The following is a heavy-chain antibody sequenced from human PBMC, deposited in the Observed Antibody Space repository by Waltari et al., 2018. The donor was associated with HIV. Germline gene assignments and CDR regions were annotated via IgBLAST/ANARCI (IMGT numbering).Heavy chain of an antibody. CDR1: GGSISSAGFY. J-gene: IGHJ6*02. CDR3: ARDYGSGRGGGMDV. D-gene: IGHD3-10*01. Sequence: QVQLKESGPGLVKPSQTLSLTCTVSGGSISSAGFYWSWIRQHPGKGLEWIGNIYYTGSTYYNPALKSRVTISIDTSNNQFSLNLSSVTAADTAVYYCARDYGSGRGGGMDVWGQGTTVTVSS. V-gene: IGHV4-31*03. CDR2: IYYTGST.